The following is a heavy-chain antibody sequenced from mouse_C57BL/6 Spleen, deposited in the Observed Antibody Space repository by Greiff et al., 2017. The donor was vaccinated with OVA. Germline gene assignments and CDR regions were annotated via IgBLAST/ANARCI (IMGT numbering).Heavy chain of an antibody. J-gene: IGHJ2*01. D-gene: IGHD2-2*01. V-gene: IGHV2-3*01. Sequence: VMLVESGPGLVAPSQRLSITCTVSGFSLTSYGVSWVRQPPGKGLEWLGVIWGDGSTNYHSALISRLSISKDNSMSQVFLTLNSLQTDNTATYYDAEVDFYYGYYFDYWGQGTTLTVSS. CDR3: AEVDFYYGYYFDY. CDR1: GFSLTSYG. CDR2: IWGDGST.